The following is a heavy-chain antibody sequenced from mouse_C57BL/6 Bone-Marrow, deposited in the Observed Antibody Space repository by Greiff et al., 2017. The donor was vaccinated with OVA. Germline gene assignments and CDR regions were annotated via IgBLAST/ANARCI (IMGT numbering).Heavy chain of an antibody. Sequence: QVQLKQPGAELVRPGSSVKLSCKASGYTFTSYWMHWVKQRPIQGLEWIGNIDPSDSETHYNQKFKDKATLTVDKSSSTAYMQLSSLTSEDSAVYYCARTDYYGSRSYWYFDVWGTGTTVTVSS. CDR3: ARTDYYGSRSYWYFDV. CDR1: GYTFTSYW. J-gene: IGHJ1*03. V-gene: IGHV1-52*01. CDR2: IDPSDSET. D-gene: IGHD1-1*01.